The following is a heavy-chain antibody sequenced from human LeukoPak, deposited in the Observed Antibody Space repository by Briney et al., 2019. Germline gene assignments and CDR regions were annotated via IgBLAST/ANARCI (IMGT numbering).Heavy chain of an antibody. CDR1: GYTFTSYG. D-gene: IGHD1-26*01. CDR3: AREESIGSYQFLNEY. V-gene: IGHV1-18*01. CDR2: IRVYNGNT. J-gene: IGHJ4*02. Sequence: ASVKVSCKASGYTFTSYGINWVRQAPGQGLEWMGWIRVYNGNTNYAQKLQGRVTMTTDTSTSTAYMEVRSLRSDDTAVYYCAREESIGSYQFLNEYWGQGTLVTVSS.